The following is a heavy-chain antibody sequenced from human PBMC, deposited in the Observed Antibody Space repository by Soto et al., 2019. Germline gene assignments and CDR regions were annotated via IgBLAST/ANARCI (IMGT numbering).Heavy chain of an antibody. V-gene: IGHV1-69*01. J-gene: IGHJ3*02. CDR1: GGTFSSYA. CDR2: IIPIFGTA. D-gene: IGHD1-1*01. CDR3: ARGPQLERFDAFDI. Sequence: QVQLVQSGAEVKKPGSSVKVSCKASGGTFSSYAISWVRQAPGQGLEWMGGIIPIFGTANYAQKFQGRVTITADESTSTADMELSSLRSEDTAVYYCARGPQLERFDAFDIWGQGTMVTVSS.